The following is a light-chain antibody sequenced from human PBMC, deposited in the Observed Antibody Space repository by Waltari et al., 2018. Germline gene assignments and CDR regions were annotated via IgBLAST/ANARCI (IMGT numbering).Light chain of an antibody. Sequence: DIVMTQSPDSLAVSLGERATINCKSSQSVFHNSNNKNYLAWFQQKAGQPPKLLVYWASTRQSGVPDRFSGSGTETDFTLTNSGLQAEDVAVYYCQQYFSGPYTFGQGTRLEIK. CDR1: QSVFHNSNNKNY. V-gene: IGKV4-1*01. J-gene: IGKJ2*01. CDR3: QQYFSGPYT. CDR2: WAS.